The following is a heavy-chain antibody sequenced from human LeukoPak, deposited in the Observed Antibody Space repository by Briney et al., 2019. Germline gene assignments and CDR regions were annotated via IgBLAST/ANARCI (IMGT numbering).Heavy chain of an antibody. V-gene: IGHV3-48*04. CDR3: AELGITMIGGV. Sequence: HPGGPLRLSCEASGFTFTTYSMTWVRQAPGKGLEWVSYISSSGSTIYYADSVKGRFTISRDNAKNSLYLQMNSLRAEDTAVYYCAELGITMIGGVWGKGTTVTISS. CDR2: ISSSGSTI. CDR1: GFTFTTYS. D-gene: IGHD3-10*02. J-gene: IGHJ6*04.